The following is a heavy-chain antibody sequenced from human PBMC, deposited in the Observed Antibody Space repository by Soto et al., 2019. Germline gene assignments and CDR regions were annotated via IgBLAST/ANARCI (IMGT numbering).Heavy chain of an antibody. D-gene: IGHD3-22*01. CDR2: IIHSGST. J-gene: IGHJ6*02. V-gene: IGHV4-34*01. CDR3: ARGGNYYDSSGYYLDYYYYYGMDV. Sequence: SETLFLTCAVHCGSFSGYYWSWIRQPPGKGLEWIGEIIHSGSTNYNPSLKIRVTISVDTSKNQFYLKLISVTAADTAVYYCARGGNYYDSSGYYLDYYYYYGMDVWGQGTKATVSS. CDR1: CGSFSGYY.